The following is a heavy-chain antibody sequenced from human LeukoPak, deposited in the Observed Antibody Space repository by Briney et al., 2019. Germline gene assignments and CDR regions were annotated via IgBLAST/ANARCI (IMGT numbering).Heavy chain of an antibody. V-gene: IGHV4-59*02. J-gene: IGHJ3*02. CDR1: GFTVSSNY. CDR2: IYYSGST. CDR3: ARDYYDRNDAFDI. D-gene: IGHD3-22*01. Sequence: PGGSLRLSCAASGFTVSSNYMSWIRQPPGKGLEWIGYIYYSGSTNYNPSLKSRVTISVDTSKNQFSLKLSSVTAADTAVYYCARDYYDRNDAFDIWGQGTMVTVSS.